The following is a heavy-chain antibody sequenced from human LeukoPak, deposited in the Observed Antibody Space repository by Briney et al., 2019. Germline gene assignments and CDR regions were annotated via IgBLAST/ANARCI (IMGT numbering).Heavy chain of an antibody. CDR2: IYYSGST. CDR1: GGSISSYY. J-gene: IGHJ4*02. Sequence: SETLSLTCTVSGGSISSYYWSWIRQPPGRGLEWIGYIYYSGSTNYNPSLKSRVTISVDTSKNQFSLKLRSVTAADTAVYYCARVTGYVIEDNFDYWGQGTLVTVSS. D-gene: IGHD2-15*01. V-gene: IGHV4-59*01. CDR3: ARVTGYVIEDNFDY.